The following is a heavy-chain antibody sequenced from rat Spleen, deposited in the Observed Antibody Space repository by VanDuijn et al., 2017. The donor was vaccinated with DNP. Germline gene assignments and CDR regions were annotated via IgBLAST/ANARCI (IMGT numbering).Heavy chain of an antibody. V-gene: IGHV5-7*01. CDR2: ISYDGSST. J-gene: IGHJ2*01. D-gene: IGHD5-1*01. Sequence: EVQLVESGGGLVQPGRSMKLSCAASGFTFSNYDMAWVRQAPKKGLEWVATISYDGSSTYYRDSVKGRFTISRDNAKSTLYLQMDSLRSEDTATYYCTTGLGYFDYWGQGVMVTVSS. CDR1: GFTFSNYD. CDR3: TTGLGYFDY.